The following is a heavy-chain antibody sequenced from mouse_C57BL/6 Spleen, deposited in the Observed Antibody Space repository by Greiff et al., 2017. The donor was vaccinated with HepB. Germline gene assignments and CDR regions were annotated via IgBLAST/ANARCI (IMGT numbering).Heavy chain of an antibody. V-gene: IGHV1-15*01. CDR1: GYTFTDYE. J-gene: IGHJ4*01. D-gene: IGHD2-3*01. CDR3: TEGGYSDAMDY. Sequence: VQLQESGAELVRPGASVTLSCKASGYTFTDYEMHWVKQTPVHGLEWIGAIDPETGGTASNQKFKGKAILTADKSSSRAYMELLSLTSEDSAVYYCTEGGYSDAMDYWGQGTSVTVSS. CDR2: IDPETGGT.